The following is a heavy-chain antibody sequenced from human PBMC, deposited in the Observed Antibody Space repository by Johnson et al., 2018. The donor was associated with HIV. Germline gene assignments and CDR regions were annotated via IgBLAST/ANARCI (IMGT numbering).Heavy chain of an antibody. CDR3: ARDLGNWDSPRSAFDI. Sequence: VQLVESGGGLVQPGGSLRLSCAASGFSFSDYYMTWIRQAPGKGLEWVSYISSSGSTIYYADSVKGRFTISRDNAKNSLYLQVNSLRADDTAVYYCARDLGNWDSPRSAFDIWGQGTMVTFSS. J-gene: IGHJ3*02. CDR1: GFSFSDYY. V-gene: IGHV3-11*04. D-gene: IGHD1/OR15-1a*01. CDR2: ISSSGSTI.